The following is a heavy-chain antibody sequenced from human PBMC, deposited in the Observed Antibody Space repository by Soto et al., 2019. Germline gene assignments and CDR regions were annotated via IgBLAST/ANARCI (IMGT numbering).Heavy chain of an antibody. CDR1: GFTFSSWW. J-gene: IGHJ6*02. CDR3: AKGHYGLDV. V-gene: IGHV3-7*04. Sequence: EMQLVESGGGLVQPGGSLRLSCVASGFTFSSWWMTWVRQAPGKGLEWVAHIIQDGSEKYYVDSVKGRFTISRDNAKDSLYLQMNSLRVEDTAVYYWAKGHYGLDVWGRGTTVTVSS. CDR2: IIQDGSEK.